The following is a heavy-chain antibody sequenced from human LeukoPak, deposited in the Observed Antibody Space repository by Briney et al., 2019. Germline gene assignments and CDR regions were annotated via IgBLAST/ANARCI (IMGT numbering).Heavy chain of an antibody. CDR3: ASQIVAVPAAMGGWFDP. CDR2: INHSGST. J-gene: IGHJ5*02. CDR1: GGSFSGYY. V-gene: IGHV4-34*01. D-gene: IGHD2-2*01. Sequence: PSETLSLTCAVYGGSFSGYYWSWIRQPPGKGLEWIGEINHSGSTNYNPSLKSRVTISVDTSKNQFSLKLSSVTAADTAVYYCASQIVAVPAAMGGWFDPWGQGTLVTVSS.